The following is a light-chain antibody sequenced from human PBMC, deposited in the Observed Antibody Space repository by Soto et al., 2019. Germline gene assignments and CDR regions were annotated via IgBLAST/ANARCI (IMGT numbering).Light chain of an antibody. CDR3: QQYKNWPWT. CDR1: QSVDSN. CDR2: AAS. V-gene: IGKV3-15*01. Sequence: EIGMTQSPATLSVSAGERVALSCRASQSVDSNLAWYQQKPGQAPRLLIYAASTRATGIPARFSASRSGTEFTLTISSLQSEDCAVYYCQQYKNWPWTFGQGTKVDIK. J-gene: IGKJ1*01.